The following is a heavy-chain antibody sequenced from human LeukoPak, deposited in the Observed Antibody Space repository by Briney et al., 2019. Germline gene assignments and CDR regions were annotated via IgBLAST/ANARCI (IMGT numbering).Heavy chain of an antibody. V-gene: IGHV3-21*01. CDR3: ARDYCSSTSCYTVDY. Sequence: GGSLRLSCAASGFTFSSYSMNWVRQAPGKGLEWVSSISSSSYIYYADSVKGRFTISRDNAKNSLYLQMNSLRAEDTAVYYCARDYCSSTSCYTVDYWGQGTLVTVSS. D-gene: IGHD2-2*02. J-gene: IGHJ4*02. CDR2: ISSSSYI. CDR1: GFTFSSYS.